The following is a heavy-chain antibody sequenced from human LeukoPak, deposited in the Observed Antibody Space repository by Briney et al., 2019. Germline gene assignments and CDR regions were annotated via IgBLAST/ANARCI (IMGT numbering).Heavy chain of an antibody. Sequence: SGGSLRLSCAASGSTFRSYAMSWVRQAPGKGLEWVSGISGSGSSTYYADSVKGRFTISRDNSKNTLYLQMNSLRAEDTAVYYCAKGREPYYDSSAIDYWGQGTLVTVSS. J-gene: IGHJ4*02. D-gene: IGHD3-22*01. CDR3: AKGREPYYDSSAIDY. V-gene: IGHV3-23*01. CDR1: GSTFRSYA. CDR2: ISGSGSST.